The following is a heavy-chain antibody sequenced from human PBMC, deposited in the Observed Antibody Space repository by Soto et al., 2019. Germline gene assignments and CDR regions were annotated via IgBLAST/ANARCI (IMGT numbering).Heavy chain of an antibody. CDR1: GFTVSSNY. D-gene: IGHD4-17*01. CDR2: IYSGGST. J-gene: IGHJ4*02. CDR3: ARVGNDGDYYFDY. V-gene: IGHV3-66*01. Sequence: PGGSLRLSCAASGFTVSSNYMSWVRQAPGKGLEWVSVIYSGGSTYYADSVKGRFTISRDNSKNTLYLQMNSLRAEDTAVYYCARVGNDGDYYFDYWGQGTLVTVSS.